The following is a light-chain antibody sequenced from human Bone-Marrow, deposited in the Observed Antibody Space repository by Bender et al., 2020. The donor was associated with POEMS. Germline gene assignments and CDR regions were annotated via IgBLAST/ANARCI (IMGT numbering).Light chain of an antibody. V-gene: IGLV3-1*01. CDR3: QAWDTTAAV. CDR2: QDS. CDR1: KSGYKY. J-gene: IGLJ2*01. Sequence: SYELTQPPSVSVSPGQTANIICPGDKSGYKYVSWYQHKPGKSPLLINYQDSQRPPGIPERFSGSNPGTPATLTVRGAQAMDEADYYCQAWDTTAAVFGGETKLPVL.